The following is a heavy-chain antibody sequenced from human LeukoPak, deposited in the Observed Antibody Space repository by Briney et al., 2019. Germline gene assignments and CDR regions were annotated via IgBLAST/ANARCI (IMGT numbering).Heavy chain of an antibody. V-gene: IGHV3-30*04. CDR2: ISYDGSNK. CDR3: ARSPLGGSGYPYYFDY. D-gene: IGHD3-22*01. Sequence: GRSLRLSCAASGFTFSSYAMHWVRQAPGKGLEWVAVISYDGSNKYYADSVKGRFTISRDNSKNTLYLQMNSLRAEDTAVYYCARSPLGGSGYPYYFDYWGQGTLVTVSS. CDR1: GFTFSSYA. J-gene: IGHJ4*02.